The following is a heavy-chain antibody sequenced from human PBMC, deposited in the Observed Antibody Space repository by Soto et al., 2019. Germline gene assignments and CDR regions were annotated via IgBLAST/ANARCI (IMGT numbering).Heavy chain of an antibody. Sequence: ETLSLTCTISGGSISVYYWSWVRQPPGHELEWIGYMYYSGSTNYNPSLKSRVTISVDTSKNQFSLKLSSVTAADTAVYYCARDAGGPADYWGQGTLVTVSS. V-gene: IGHV4-59*01. CDR3: ARDAGGPADY. CDR2: MYYSGST. J-gene: IGHJ4*02. D-gene: IGHD2-15*01. CDR1: GGSISVYY.